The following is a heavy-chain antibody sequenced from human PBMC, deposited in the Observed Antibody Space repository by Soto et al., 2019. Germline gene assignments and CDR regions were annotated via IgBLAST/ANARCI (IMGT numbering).Heavy chain of an antibody. D-gene: IGHD5-18*01. CDR3: ARDSSGYSYGPEVYFDY. V-gene: IGHV1-69*13. Sequence: SVKVSCKASGGTFSSYAISWVRQAPGQGLEWMGGIIPIFGTANYAQKFQGRVTITADESTSTAYMELSSLRSEDTAVYYCARDSSGYSYGPEVYFDYWGQGTLVTVSS. J-gene: IGHJ4*02. CDR2: IIPIFGTA. CDR1: GGTFSSYA.